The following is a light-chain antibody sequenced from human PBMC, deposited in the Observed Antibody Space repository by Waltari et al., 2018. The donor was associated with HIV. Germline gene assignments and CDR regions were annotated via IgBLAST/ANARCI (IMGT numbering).Light chain of an antibody. CDR3: CSYAGSSTYV. V-gene: IGLV2-23*02. J-gene: IGLJ1*01. CDR1: SSDVGGYNY. CDR2: DVS. Sequence: QSALTQPASVSGSPGPSITIPCPGTSSDVGGYNYVSWYQQHPGKAPKLMIYDVSKRPSGVSNRFSGSKSGNTASLTISGLQAEDEADYYCCSYAGSSTYVFGTGTKVTVL.